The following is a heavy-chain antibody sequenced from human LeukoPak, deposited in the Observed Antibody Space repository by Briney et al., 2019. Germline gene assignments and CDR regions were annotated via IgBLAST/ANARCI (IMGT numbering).Heavy chain of an antibody. CDR1: GFTFSSYS. J-gene: IGHJ3*02. V-gene: IGHV3-21*01. CDR2: ISSSSSYI. D-gene: IGHD2-2*01. CDR3: ARDRDLSCSSTSCYAGAFDI. Sequence: PGGSLRLSCAASGFTFSSYSMNWVRQAPGKGLEWVSSISSSSSYIYYADSVKGRFTISRDNAKNSLYLQMNSLRAEDTAVYYCARDRDLSCSSTSCYAGAFDIWGQGTMVTVSS.